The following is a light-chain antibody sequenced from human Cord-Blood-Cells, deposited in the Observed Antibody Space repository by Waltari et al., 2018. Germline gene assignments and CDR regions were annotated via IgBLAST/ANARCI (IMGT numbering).Light chain of an antibody. CDR2: KDS. CDR3: QSADSSGTHWV. Sequence: SYELTQPPSVSVSPGQTARITCSGDALPKQYAYWYQQKQGQAPVLVIYKDSERPSGIPERFSGSSSGTTVTLTISGVQAEDEADYYCQSADSSGTHWVFGGGTKLTVL. V-gene: IGLV3-25*03. CDR1: ALPKQY. J-gene: IGLJ3*02.